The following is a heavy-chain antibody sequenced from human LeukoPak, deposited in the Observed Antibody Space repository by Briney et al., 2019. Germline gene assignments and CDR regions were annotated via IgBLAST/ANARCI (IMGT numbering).Heavy chain of an antibody. D-gene: IGHD6-6*01. CDR1: GFTFDDYG. V-gene: IGHV3-20*04. CDR3: ARAYGAARPIYYYYGMDV. Sequence: GGSLRLSCAASGFTFDDYGMSWVRHAPGKGLEWVSGINWNGGSTGYADSVKGRFTISRDNAKNSLYLQMNSLRAEDTALYYCARAYGAARPIYYYYGMDVWGQGTTVTVSS. CDR2: INWNGGST. J-gene: IGHJ6*02.